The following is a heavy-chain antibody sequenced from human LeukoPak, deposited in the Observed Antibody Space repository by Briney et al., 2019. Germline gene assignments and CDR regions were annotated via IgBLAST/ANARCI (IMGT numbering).Heavy chain of an antibody. V-gene: IGHV3-30*02. J-gene: IGHJ5*02. Sequence: GGSLRLSCAASGFTFSSYGMHWVRQAPGKGLEWVAFIRYDGSNKYYADSVKGRFTISRDNSKNTLYLQMNSLRAEDTAVYYCAKDGLWFGEGENWFDPWGQGTLVTVSS. D-gene: IGHD3-10*01. CDR2: IRYDGSNK. CDR3: AKDGLWFGEGENWFDP. CDR1: GFTFSSYG.